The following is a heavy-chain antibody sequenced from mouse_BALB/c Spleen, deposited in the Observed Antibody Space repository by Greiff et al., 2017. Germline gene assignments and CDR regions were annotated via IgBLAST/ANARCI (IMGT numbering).Heavy chain of an antibody. CDR1: GFSLTSYG. J-gene: IGHJ3*01. V-gene: IGHV2-9*02. Sequence: VQGVESGPGLVAPSQSLSITCTVSGFSLTSYGVHWVRQPPGKGLEWLGVIWAGGSTNYNSALMSRLSISKDNSKSQVFLKMNSLQTDDTAMYYCARDPFHYYPYWGQGTLVTVSA. D-gene: IGHD1-2*01. CDR3: ARDPFHYYPY. CDR2: IWAGGST.